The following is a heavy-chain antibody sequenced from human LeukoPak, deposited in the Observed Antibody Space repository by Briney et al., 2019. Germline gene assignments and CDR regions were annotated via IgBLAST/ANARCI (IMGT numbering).Heavy chain of an antibody. CDR3: ASGGSSSWYRWFDP. Sequence: SETLSLTCTVSGGSISSSSYYWGWIRQPPGRGLEWIGDISYSGSTYYNPSLKSRVTISVDTSKNQFSLKLSSVTATDTAVYYCASGGSSSWYRWFDPWGQGTLVTVSS. D-gene: IGHD6-13*01. V-gene: IGHV4-39*01. CDR1: GGSISSSSYY. J-gene: IGHJ5*02. CDR2: ISYSGST.